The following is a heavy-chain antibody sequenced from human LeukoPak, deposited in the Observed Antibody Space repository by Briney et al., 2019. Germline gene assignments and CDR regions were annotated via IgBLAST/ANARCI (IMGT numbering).Heavy chain of an antibody. J-gene: IGHJ4*02. CDR2: IYYSGST. CDR1: GGSISSSSYY. Sequence: PSETLSLTCAASGGSISSSSYYWGWIRQPPGKGLEWIGSIYYSGSTYYNPSLKSGLTISVDTSKNQFSVKVSSVTAADTAVYYCARQGRRMGYDFWSGYRHFDYWGQGTLVTVSS. V-gene: IGHV4-39*01. D-gene: IGHD3-3*01. CDR3: ARQGRRMGYDFWSGYRHFDY.